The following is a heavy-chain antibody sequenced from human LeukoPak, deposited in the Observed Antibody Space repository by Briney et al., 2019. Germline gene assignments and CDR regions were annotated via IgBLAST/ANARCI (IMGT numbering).Heavy chain of an antibody. CDR3: ARGLRGSSWYCYYYYYMDV. CDR1: GGSISSSY. V-gene: IGHV4-59*01. Sequence: SETLSLTCTVSGGSISSSYWSWVRQPPGKGLEWIGYIDNSGSTNYNPSLKSRVTISVDTSKNQFSLKLSSVTAADTAVYYCARGLRGSSWYCYYYYYMDVWGKGTTVTVSS. J-gene: IGHJ6*03. CDR2: IDNSGST. D-gene: IGHD6-13*01.